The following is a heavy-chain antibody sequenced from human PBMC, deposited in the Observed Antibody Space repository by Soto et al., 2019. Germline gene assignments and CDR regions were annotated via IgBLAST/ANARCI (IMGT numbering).Heavy chain of an antibody. D-gene: IGHD1-1*01. V-gene: IGHV1-3*01. Sequence: QVQLVQSGAEVKKPGASVKVSCKASGYTFTSYAMHWVRQAPGQRLEWMGWISAGNGNRKYSQKFQDRITFTRDTSASTAYMELSSLTSEDTAVYYCARGDSNWNSGYWGQGTLVTVSS. CDR2: ISAGNGNR. CDR3: ARGDSNWNSGY. J-gene: IGHJ4*02. CDR1: GYTFTSYA.